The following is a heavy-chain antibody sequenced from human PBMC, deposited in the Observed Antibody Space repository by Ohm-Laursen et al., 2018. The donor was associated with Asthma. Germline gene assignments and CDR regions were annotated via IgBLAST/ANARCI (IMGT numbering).Heavy chain of an antibody. V-gene: IGHV3-23*01. CDR2: ISGSGGST. J-gene: IGHJ4*02. Sequence: SLRLSCAASGFTFSSYAMSWVRQAPGKGLEWVSAISGSGGSTYYADSVKGRFTISRDNPKNTLYLQMNSLRAEDTAVYYCAKERGEYRRVIDYWGQGTLVTVSS. CDR1: GFTFSSYA. CDR3: AKERGEYRRVIDY. D-gene: IGHD2/OR15-2a*01.